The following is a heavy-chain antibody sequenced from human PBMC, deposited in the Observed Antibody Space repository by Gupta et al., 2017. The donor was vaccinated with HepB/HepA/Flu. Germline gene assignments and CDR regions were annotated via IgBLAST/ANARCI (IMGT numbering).Heavy chain of an antibody. J-gene: IGHJ6*02. V-gene: IGHV4-4*02. CDR1: GGSISSSNW. CDR3: ARNTVTNYYYYGMDV. CDR2: IYHRGST. D-gene: IGHD4-17*01. Sequence: QVQLQESGPGLVKPSGTLSLTCAVSGGSISSSNWWSWVRQPPGKGLEWLGEIYHRGSTNYNPSLKSRGTIPVGKSKNQFPLKLSSVTAADTAVYYCARNTVTNYYYYGMDVWGQGTTVTVSS.